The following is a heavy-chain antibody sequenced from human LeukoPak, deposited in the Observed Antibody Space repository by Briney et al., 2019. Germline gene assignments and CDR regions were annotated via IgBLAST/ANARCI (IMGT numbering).Heavy chain of an antibody. V-gene: IGHV4-39*01. CDR2: IYSSGST. Sequence: SETLSLTRTVSGGSISSTSYYWGWIRQPPGKGLEWIGSIYSSGSTYYNPSLKSRVTISVDTSKNQFSLKLSSVTAADTAVYYCATLVSTRYYFDYWGQGTLVTVSS. CDR1: GGSISSTSYY. CDR3: ATLVSTRYYFDY. D-gene: IGHD5/OR15-5a*01. J-gene: IGHJ4*02.